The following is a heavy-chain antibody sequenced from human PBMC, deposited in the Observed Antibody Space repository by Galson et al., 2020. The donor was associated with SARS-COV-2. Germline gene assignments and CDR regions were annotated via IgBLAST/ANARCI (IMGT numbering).Heavy chain of an antibody. V-gene: IGHV1-2*02. CDR3: ARLPQGVVITHAEYFQH. CDR2: INPNSGGT. Sequence: ASVKVSCKASGYTFTGYYIHWVRQAPGQGLEWMGWINPNSGGTNYAQKFQGRVTMTRDTSISTAYMELSRLRSDDTAVYYCARLPQGVVITHAEYFQHWGQGTLGSGSA. D-gene: IGHD3-22*01. J-gene: IGHJ1*01. CDR1: GYTFTGYY.